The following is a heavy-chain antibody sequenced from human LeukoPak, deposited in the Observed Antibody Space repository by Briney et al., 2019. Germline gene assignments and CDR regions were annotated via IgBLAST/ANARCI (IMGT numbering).Heavy chain of an antibody. CDR1: GFTFSSYA. V-gene: IGHV3-23*01. CDR2: ISGSGGST. CDR3: AKDWGVGGWLSRNSDY. J-gene: IGHJ4*02. D-gene: IGHD2/OR15-2a*01. Sequence: GGSLRLSCAASGFTFSSYAMSWVRQAPGKGLEWVSAISGSGGSTYYADSVKGRFTISRDNSKNTLYLQMNSLRAEDTAVYYCAKDWGVGGWLSRNSDYWGQGTLVTVSS.